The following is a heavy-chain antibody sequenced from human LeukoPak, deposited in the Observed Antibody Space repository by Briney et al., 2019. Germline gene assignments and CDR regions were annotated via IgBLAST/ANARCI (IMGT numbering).Heavy chain of an antibody. CDR1: GFTFSSYV. CDR3: ARESVREGDGYNYSPSDY. CDR2: ISYDGSNK. J-gene: IGHJ4*02. Sequence: GGSLRLSCAASGFTFSSYVMHWVRQAPGKGLEWVAVISYDGSNKYYADSVKGRFTISRDNSKNTLYLQMNSLRAEDTAVYYCARESVREGDGYNYSPSDYWGQGTLVTVSS. V-gene: IGHV3-30-3*01. D-gene: IGHD5-24*01.